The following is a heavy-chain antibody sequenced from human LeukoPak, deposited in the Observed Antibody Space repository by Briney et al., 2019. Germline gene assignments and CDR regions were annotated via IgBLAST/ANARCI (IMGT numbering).Heavy chain of an antibody. Sequence: PSETLSLTCTVSGGSISSSSYYWGWIRQPPGKGLEWIGSIYYSGSTYYNPSLKSRVTISVDTSKNQFSLKLSSVTAADTAVYYCARRDIVVVPAAFDPWGQGTLVTVSS. CDR2: IYYSGST. CDR1: GGSISSSSYY. CDR3: ARRDIVVVPAAFDP. D-gene: IGHD2-2*01. J-gene: IGHJ5*02. V-gene: IGHV4-39*01.